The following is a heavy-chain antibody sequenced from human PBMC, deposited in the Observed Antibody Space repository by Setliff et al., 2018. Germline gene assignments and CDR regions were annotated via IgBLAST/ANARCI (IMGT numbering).Heavy chain of an antibody. CDR2: IIGVGGGT. CDR1: GGSFSNYY. CDR3: VRVTSGRLDFDY. Sequence: ETLSLTCAVYGGSFSNYYWSWIRQPPGKGLEWVSTIIGVGGGTYFADSVKGRFTISRDNSKNTLYLQMNSLRAEDTAVYYCVRVTSGRLDFDYWGQGTPVTVSS. V-gene: IGHV3-23*01. J-gene: IGHJ4*02. D-gene: IGHD6-19*01.